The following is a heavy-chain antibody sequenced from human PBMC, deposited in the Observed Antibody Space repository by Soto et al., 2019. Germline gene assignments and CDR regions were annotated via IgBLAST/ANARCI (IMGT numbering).Heavy chain of an antibody. CDR2: ISSSSSYI. Sequence: EVQLVESGGGLVKPGGSLRLSCAASGFTFSSYSMNWVRQAPGKGLEWVSSISSSSSYIYYADSVKGRFTISRDNAKNSLYLQMNSLRAEDTAVSYCASGGVVVVPAAPNTSKWGQGTLVTVSS. CDR1: GFTFSSYS. CDR3: ASGGVVVVPAAPNTSK. J-gene: IGHJ4*02. D-gene: IGHD2-2*01. V-gene: IGHV3-21*01.